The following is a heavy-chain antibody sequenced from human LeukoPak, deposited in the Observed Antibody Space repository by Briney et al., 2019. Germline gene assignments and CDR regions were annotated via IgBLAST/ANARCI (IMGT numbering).Heavy chain of an antibody. CDR1: GFSFSTYA. D-gene: IGHD3-3*01. CDR2: ISGSDPGT. Sequence: GGSLRLSCAASGFSFSTYAMSWVRQIPGKGLEWVSAISGSDPGTYYADSVKGRFTISRVNSRNTLYLQMNRLRVEDTAIYYCAKGAYHDDWGQGTLVTVSS. CDR3: AKGAYHDD. J-gene: IGHJ4*02. V-gene: IGHV3-23*01.